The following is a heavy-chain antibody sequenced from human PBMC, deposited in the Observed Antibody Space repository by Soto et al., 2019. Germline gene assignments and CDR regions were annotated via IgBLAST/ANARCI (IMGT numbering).Heavy chain of an antibody. V-gene: IGHV3-53*01. CDR3: ARQQLAYFDD. D-gene: IGHD6-13*01. CDR2: IYSGGRT. CDR1: GFTVRSNY. J-gene: IGHJ4*02. Sequence: EVQLVESGGGLIQPGGSLRLSCAASGFTVRSNYMGWVRQAPGRGLEWVSSIYSGGRTYHADSVEGRFTISRDNSKNTLYLQMNSLRDEDTAVYYCARQQLAYFDDWGQGTLVTVSS.